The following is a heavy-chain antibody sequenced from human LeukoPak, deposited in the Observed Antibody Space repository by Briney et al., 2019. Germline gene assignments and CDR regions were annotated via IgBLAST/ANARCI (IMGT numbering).Heavy chain of an antibody. J-gene: IGHJ3*02. CDR2: MYYSGIT. CDR3: TRYPKSYSSGWTAFDI. V-gene: IGHV4-39*01. D-gene: IGHD6-19*01. CDR1: GGSISSSSSY. Sequence: SETLSLTCTVSGGSISSSSSYWCWIRQPPGKGLEWIGSMYYSGITYYNPSLRSRLTMSVDTSKNQFSLKLSSVTAADTAVYYCTRYPKSYSSGWTAFDIWGQGTMVTVSS.